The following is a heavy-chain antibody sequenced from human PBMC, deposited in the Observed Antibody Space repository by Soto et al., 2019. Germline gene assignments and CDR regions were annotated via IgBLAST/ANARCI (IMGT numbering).Heavy chain of an antibody. D-gene: IGHD6-13*01. V-gene: IGHV4-31*03. CDR2: IYYSGST. CDR3: AGSSLPGEAAADSEH. Sequence: SETLSLTCTVSGGSISSGGYYWSWIRQHPGKGLEWIGYIYYSGSTYYNPSLKSRVTISVDTSKNQFSLKLSSVTAADTAVYYCAGSSLPGEAAADSEHWGQGTLVTVSS. CDR1: GGSISSGGYY. J-gene: IGHJ4*02.